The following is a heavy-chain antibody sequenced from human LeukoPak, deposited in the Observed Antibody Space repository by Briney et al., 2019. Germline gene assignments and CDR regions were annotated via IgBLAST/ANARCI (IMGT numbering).Heavy chain of an antibody. V-gene: IGHV3-7*01. CDR1: GFTLSSYW. J-gene: IGHJ6*02. CDR3: ARDKEKYYDILTGWNYYYYGMNV. CDR2: IKEDGSEK. D-gene: IGHD3-9*01. Sequence: GGSLRLSCGASGFTLSSYWMSWVRQAPGKGLEWVANIKEDGSEKYYVDSVKGRFTISRDNSKNSLYLQMNSLRAEDTALYYCARDKEKYYDILTGWNYYYYGMNVWGQGTTVTVSS.